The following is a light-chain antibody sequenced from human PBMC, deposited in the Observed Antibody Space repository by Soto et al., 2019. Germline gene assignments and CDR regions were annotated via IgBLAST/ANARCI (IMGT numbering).Light chain of an antibody. Sequence: DIQMTQSPSTLSASVGDRVTITCRASQSISSYLAWYQQRPGTAPKLLIYGASKLQSGVPTRFSGSGSGTEFTLTISSLQPDDFATYFCQHYNTYSGTFGQGTKVDI. V-gene: IGKV1-5*01. J-gene: IGKJ1*01. CDR3: QHYNTYSGT. CDR1: QSISSY. CDR2: GAS.